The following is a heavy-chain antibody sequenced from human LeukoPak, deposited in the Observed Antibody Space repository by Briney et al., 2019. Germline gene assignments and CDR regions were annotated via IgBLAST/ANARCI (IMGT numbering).Heavy chain of an antibody. Sequence: SETLSLTCTVSGGSISSCDYYWSWIRQPPGKGLEWIAYIYYSGSSYYNPSLKSRLTISVDTSKNQFSLKLSSVTAADTAVYYCARGVGSSWYGDWGQGTLVTVSS. D-gene: IGHD6-13*01. V-gene: IGHV4-30-4*01. J-gene: IGHJ4*02. CDR1: GGSISSCDYY. CDR3: ARGVGSSWYGD. CDR2: IYYSGSS.